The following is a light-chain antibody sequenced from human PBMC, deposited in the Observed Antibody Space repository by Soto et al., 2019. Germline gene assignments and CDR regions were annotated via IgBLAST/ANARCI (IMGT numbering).Light chain of an antibody. V-gene: IGKV1-5*01. J-gene: IGKJ1*01. CDR2: DVS. CDR3: QQYNNYPRT. Sequence: DIEMTQSPSTLSASIGDGVTITCRASESISGWLAWYQQQPGKAPKLLIYDVSNLESGVPSRFSGSGSGTEFTLAISSLQPDDFATYYCQQYNNYPRTFGQGTKVDIK. CDR1: ESISGW.